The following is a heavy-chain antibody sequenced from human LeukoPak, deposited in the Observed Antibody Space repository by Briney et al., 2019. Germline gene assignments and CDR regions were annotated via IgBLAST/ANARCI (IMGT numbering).Heavy chain of an antibody. Sequence: GGSLRLSCAASGFTFSSYGMHWVRQAPGKGLEWVAATWYDGSNKYYADSVKGRFTISRDNSKNTLFLQMNSLIAEDTAVYFCARGGHCSTTSCSNYDGMDVWGQGTTLTVSS. CDR1: GFTFSSYG. J-gene: IGHJ6*02. CDR2: TWYDGSNK. D-gene: IGHD2-2*01. CDR3: ARGGHCSTTSCSNYDGMDV. V-gene: IGHV3-33*01.